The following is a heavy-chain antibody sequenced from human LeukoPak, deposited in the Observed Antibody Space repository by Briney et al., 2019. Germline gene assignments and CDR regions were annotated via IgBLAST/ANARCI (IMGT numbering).Heavy chain of an antibody. J-gene: IGHJ6*03. CDR2: IYYSGST. V-gene: IGHV4-39*07. Sequence: SETLSLTCTVSGGSISSSSYYWGWIRQPPGKGLEWIGSIYYSGSTYYNPSLKSRVTISVDTSKNQFSLKLSSVTAADTAVYYCARAVVGVLRFLGGYYYYMDVWGKGTTVTVSS. CDR3: ARAVVGVLRFLGGYYYYMDV. D-gene: IGHD3-3*01. CDR1: GGSISSSSYY.